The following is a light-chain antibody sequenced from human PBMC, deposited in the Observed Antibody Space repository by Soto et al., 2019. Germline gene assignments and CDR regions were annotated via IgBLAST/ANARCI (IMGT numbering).Light chain of an antibody. J-gene: IGKJ1*01. V-gene: IGKV1-5*01. CDR2: DAS. CDR1: QSIGRW. Sequence: DIQMTQSPSTLSAFVGDRVTITCRASQSIGRWLAWYQQKPGKAPKLLIYDASSLESGVPSRFSGSGSGTEFTLTISSLQPDDFATYHCQQYNSSPWTFGQGTKVDIK. CDR3: QQYNSSPWT.